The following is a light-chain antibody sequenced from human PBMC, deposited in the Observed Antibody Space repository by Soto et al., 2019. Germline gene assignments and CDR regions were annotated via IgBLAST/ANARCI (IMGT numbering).Light chain of an antibody. CDR3: QHYNSYPLT. Sequence: DIQMTQSPSTLSASVGDRVTITCRASQIISSWLAWYQQKPGKAPNLLIYKASSLESGVPSRFSGSGSGTEFTLTISSLQPDDFSTYYCQHYNSYPLTFGGGTKVEIK. CDR2: KAS. J-gene: IGKJ4*01. CDR1: QIISSW. V-gene: IGKV1-5*03.